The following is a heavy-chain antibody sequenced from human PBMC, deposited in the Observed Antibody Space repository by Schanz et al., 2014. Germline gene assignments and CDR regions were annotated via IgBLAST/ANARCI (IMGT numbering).Heavy chain of an antibody. CDR1: GFTFSSHC. V-gene: IGHV3-74*01. D-gene: IGHD3-22*01. CDR3: ARKMKVGVYGGKGHDSLDI. J-gene: IGHJ3*02. CDR2: INSVGSNT. Sequence: EVQLVQSGGGLVQPGGSLRLSCAASGFTFSSHCMHWVRQDPGKGLVWVARINSVGSNTDYADSVTGRFTISRDNAKNTLYLQMNTLRAEDTAVYYCARKMKVGVYGGKGHDSLDIWGHGTMVTVSS.